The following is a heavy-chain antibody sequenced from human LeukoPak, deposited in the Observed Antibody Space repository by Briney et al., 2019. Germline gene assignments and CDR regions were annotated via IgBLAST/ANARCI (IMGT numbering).Heavy chain of an antibody. CDR1: GGSISSYY. V-gene: IGHV4-39*07. CDR3: ARELAAAHGIDY. D-gene: IGHD6-13*01. Sequence: PSETLSLTCTVSGGSISSYYWGWIRQPPGKGLEWIGSIYYSGSTYYNPSLKSRVTISVDKSKNQFSLKLSSVTAADTAVYYCARELAAAHGIDYWGQGTLVTVSS. CDR2: IYYSGST. J-gene: IGHJ4*02.